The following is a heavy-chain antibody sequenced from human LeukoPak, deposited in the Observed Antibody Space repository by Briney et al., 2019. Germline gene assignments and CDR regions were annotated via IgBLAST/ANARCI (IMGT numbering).Heavy chain of an antibody. V-gene: IGHV1-46*01. CDR1: GYTFANYY. CDR3: ARVIRTYYYDSRTRFDI. D-gene: IGHD3-22*01. Sequence: ASVKVSCKASGYTFANYYMHWVRQAPGQGLEWMGMINPSGGRTTYAQKFQGRVTMTRDTSTSTLYMELSSLRSEDTAVYYCARVIRTYYYDSRTRFDIWGQGTIVTVSS. CDR2: INPSGGRT. J-gene: IGHJ3*02.